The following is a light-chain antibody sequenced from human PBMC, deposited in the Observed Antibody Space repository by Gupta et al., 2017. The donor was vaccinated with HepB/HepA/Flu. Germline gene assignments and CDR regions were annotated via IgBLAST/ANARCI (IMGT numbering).Light chain of an antibody. J-gene: IGLJ3*02. Sequence: QSVLTQPPSASASPAQRLTISCSGSTSNIANTHVYSYQQLPRAAPKPLIARAAQRPPGCRVRVSGSNSGTSDSPAISVRRYEDEGEEDCSGWVGSINGRGVFGGGSKLTVL. CDR1: TSNIANTH. CDR2: RAA. V-gene: IGLV1-47*01. CDR3: SGWVGSINGRGV.